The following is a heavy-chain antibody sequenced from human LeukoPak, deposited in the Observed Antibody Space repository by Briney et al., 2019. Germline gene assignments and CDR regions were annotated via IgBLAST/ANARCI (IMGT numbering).Heavy chain of an antibody. Sequence: SETLSLTCTVSGGSISSSSYYWGWIRQPPGKGLEWIGSIYYSGSTYYNPSLKSRVTISVDTSKNQFSLKLSSVTAADTAVYCCARHATRYYYDSSGYSTWGQGTLVTVSS. J-gene: IGHJ5*02. V-gene: IGHV4-39*01. CDR3: ARHATRYYYDSSGYST. CDR2: IYYSGST. CDR1: GGSISSSSYY. D-gene: IGHD3-22*01.